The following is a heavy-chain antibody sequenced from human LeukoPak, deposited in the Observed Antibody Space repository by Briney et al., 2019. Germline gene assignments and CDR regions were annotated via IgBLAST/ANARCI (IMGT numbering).Heavy chain of an antibody. CDR1: GDSMRSYY. Sequence: SETLSLTCIVSGDSMRSYYWGWIRQPPGKGLEWIGSIYYSGSTYYNPSLKSRVTISVDTSKNQFSLKLSSVTAADTAVYYCAMDAFDIWGQGTMVTVSS. J-gene: IGHJ3*02. CDR2: IYYSGST. CDR3: AMDAFDI. V-gene: IGHV4-39*01.